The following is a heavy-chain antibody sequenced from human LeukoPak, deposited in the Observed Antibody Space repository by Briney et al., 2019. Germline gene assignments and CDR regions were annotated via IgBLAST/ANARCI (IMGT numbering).Heavy chain of an antibody. J-gene: IGHJ4*02. CDR3: ARASSWYLSDY. CDR1: GYTFTGYY. CDR2: INPNSGGT. D-gene: IGHD6-13*01. Sequence: ASVKVSCKASGYTFTGYYMHWVRQAPGQGLEWMGWINPNSGGTSYAQNFQGRVTMTRDTSISTAYMELSRLRSDDTALYYCARASSWYLSDYWGQGTLVTVSS. V-gene: IGHV1-2*02.